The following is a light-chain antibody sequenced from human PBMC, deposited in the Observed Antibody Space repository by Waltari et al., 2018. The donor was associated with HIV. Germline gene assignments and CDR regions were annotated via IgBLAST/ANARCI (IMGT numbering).Light chain of an antibody. CDR2: DGS. CDR3: QMWDVRSDHFWV. CDR1: NIRSQS. J-gene: IGLJ3*02. V-gene: IGLV3-21*02. Sequence: SYVLTQPPSVSVAPGQTARITWGGSNIRSQSVHWYQQKPGQAPVLVVSDGSDRPSGIPERFSGSNSGSAATLTISGVEAGDEADYYCQMWDVRSDHFWVFGGGTKLTVL.